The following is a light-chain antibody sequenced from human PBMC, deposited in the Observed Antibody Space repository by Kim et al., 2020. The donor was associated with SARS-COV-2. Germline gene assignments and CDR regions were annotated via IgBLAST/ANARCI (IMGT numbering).Light chain of an antibody. CDR1: QSINTW. V-gene: IGKV1-5*03. CDR2: EAS. CDR3: QQYKSYPYT. J-gene: IGKJ2*01. Sequence: SASVGDRVTITCRASQSINTWLAWYQQKPGNAPNLLIYEASSLESGVPSRFSGSGSGSEFTLAISSLQPDDLATYYCQQYKSYPYTFGQGTKLEI.